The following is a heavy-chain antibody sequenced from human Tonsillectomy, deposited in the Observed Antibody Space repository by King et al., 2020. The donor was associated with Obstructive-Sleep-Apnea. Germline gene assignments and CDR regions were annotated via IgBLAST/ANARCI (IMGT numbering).Heavy chain of an antibody. V-gene: IGHV5-10-1*01. CDR3: ARHSISGDSLY. Sequence: QLVQSGAEVKKPGESLRISCKGSGYSFSSHWISWVRQMPGKGLKWMGRIDPADSYTNYSPSFQGHVTISTDNSITTAYLQWSSLKASETAMYYCARHSISGDSLYWGQGTLVTVSS. CDR1: GYSFSSHW. J-gene: IGHJ4*02. CDR2: IDPADSYT. D-gene: IGHD1-26*01.